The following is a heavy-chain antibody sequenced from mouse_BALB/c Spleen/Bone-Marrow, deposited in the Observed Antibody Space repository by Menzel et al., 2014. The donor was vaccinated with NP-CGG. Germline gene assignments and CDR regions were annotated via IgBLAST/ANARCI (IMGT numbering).Heavy chain of an antibody. CDR1: GYTFTSYW. D-gene: IGHD2-4*01. CDR3: ARDGVITSYYAMDY. CDR2: IDPSDSET. Sequence: VQLQQSGAELVKPGAPVKLSCKASGYTFTSYWMNWVKQRPGRGLEWIGRIDPSDSETHYNQKFKDKATLTVDKSSSTACIQLSSLTSEDSAVYYCARDGVITSYYAMDYWGQGTSVTVSS. J-gene: IGHJ4*01. V-gene: IGHV1-69*02.